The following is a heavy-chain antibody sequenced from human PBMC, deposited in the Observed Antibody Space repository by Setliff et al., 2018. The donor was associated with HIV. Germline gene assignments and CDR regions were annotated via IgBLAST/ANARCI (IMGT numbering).Heavy chain of an antibody. D-gene: IGHD5-12*01. CDR1: GGSISSGGYY. V-gene: IGHV4-39*01. Sequence: TLSLTCTVSGGSISSGGYYWGWFRQPPGKGLEWIGAIYYTENTYYNPSLKSRVTMSVDTSKNQFSLKLRSVTAAGTAVYFCATLRWLRSKHSDYWGQGILVTVSS. J-gene: IGHJ4*01. CDR2: IYYTENT. CDR3: ATLRWLRSKHSDY.